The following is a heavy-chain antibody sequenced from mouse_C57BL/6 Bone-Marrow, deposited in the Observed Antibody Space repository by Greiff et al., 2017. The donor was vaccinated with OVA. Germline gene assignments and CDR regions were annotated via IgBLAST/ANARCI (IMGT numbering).Heavy chain of an antibody. CDR1: GFTFSDYY. D-gene: IGHD1-1*01. Sequence: EVKLVESGGGLVQPGGSLKLSCAASGFTFSDYYMYWVRQTPEKRLEWVAYISNGGGSTYYPDTVKGRFTISRDNAKNTLYLQMSRLKSEDTAMYYCARHWITTVVATPYAMDYWGQGTSVTVSS. V-gene: IGHV5-12*01. CDR2: ISNGGGST. CDR3: ARHWITTVVATPYAMDY. J-gene: IGHJ4*01.